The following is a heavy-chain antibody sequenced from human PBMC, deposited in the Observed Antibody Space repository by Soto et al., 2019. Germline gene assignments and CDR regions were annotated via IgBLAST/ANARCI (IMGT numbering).Heavy chain of an antibody. J-gene: IGHJ4*02. V-gene: IGHV4-59*01. CDR3: ARFTYSSGWYYFDY. D-gene: IGHD6-13*01. Sequence: SETLSLTCTVSGGSISSFYWSWIRQPPGKGLEWIGYIYYSGSTNYNPSLKSRVTISVDTSKNQFSLKLSSVTAADTAMYYCARFTYSSGWYYFDYWGQGTLVTVSS. CDR1: GGSISSFY. CDR2: IYYSGST.